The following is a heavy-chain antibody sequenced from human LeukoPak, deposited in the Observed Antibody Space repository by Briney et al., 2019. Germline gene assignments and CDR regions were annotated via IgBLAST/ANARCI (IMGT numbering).Heavy chain of an antibody. D-gene: IGHD7-27*01. CDR1: GFTFSGYG. CDR3: ATHLGLYYYYMDV. V-gene: IGHV3-23*01. Sequence: PGGSLRLSCAASGFTFSGYGMSWVRQAPGKGLEWVSAISGSGGSTYYADSVKGRFTISRDNAKNTLYLQMNSLRAEDTAVYYCATHLGLYYYYMDVWGKGTTVTVSS. J-gene: IGHJ6*03. CDR2: ISGSGGST.